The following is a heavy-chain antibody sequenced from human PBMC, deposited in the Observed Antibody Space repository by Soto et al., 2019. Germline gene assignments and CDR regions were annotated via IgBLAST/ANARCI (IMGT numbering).Heavy chain of an antibody. CDR3: AKERRYSFDAFDI. CDR1: GFTFNFFG. CDR2: ISYDGSEK. J-gene: IGHJ3*02. D-gene: IGHD5-12*01. Sequence: QEQLVESGGGAVKAGRSLRLSCAASGFTFNFFGMHWVRQAPGKGLEWVAVISYDGSEKYYADSVKGRFTMSRDNSKNMVYLEMSSLRPEDTSVYYCAKERRYSFDAFDIWGHGTMVTVSS. V-gene: IGHV3-30*18.